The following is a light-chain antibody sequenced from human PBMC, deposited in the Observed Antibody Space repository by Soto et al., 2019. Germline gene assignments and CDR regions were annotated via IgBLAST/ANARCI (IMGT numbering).Light chain of an antibody. CDR3: CSYAGSVYV. Sequence: QSVLAQPRSVSGSPGQSVTISCTGTSSDVGGYNYVSWYQEHPGKAPKLMIYDVSKRPSGVPDRFPGSKSGNTASLTISGLQAEDEADYYCCSYAGSVYVFGTGTKVTV. J-gene: IGLJ1*01. CDR2: DVS. CDR1: SSDVGGYNY. V-gene: IGLV2-11*01.